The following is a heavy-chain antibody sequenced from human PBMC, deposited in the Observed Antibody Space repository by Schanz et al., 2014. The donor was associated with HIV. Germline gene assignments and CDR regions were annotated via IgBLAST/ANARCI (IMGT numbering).Heavy chain of an antibody. CDR2: ISYDRRNK. Sequence: QVQLVESGGGVVQPGRSLRLSCAASGFTFSSYGMHWVRQAPGKGLEWVAVISYDRRNKYYADSVKGRFTISRDNSKNTVYLQMNSLRGEDSAVYYCAKVGRIYSTTWIDHWGQGTLVTVSS. J-gene: IGHJ4*02. CDR1: GFTFSSYG. V-gene: IGHV3-30*18. CDR3: AKVGRIYSTTWIDH. D-gene: IGHD6-13*01.